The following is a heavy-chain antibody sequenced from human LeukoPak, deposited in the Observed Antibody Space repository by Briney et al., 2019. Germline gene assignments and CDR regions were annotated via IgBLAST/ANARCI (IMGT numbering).Heavy chain of an antibody. Sequence: PSETLSLTCTVSGGSIRSYYWSWIRQPPGKGLEWIGYIYYSGSTNYNPSLKSRVSISVDTSKNQFSLKLSSVTAADTAVYYCARGMYNYDPWGQGTLVTVSS. V-gene: IGHV4-59*01. CDR3: ARGMYNYDP. D-gene: IGHD3-22*01. CDR2: IYYSGST. CDR1: GGSIRSYY. J-gene: IGHJ4*02.